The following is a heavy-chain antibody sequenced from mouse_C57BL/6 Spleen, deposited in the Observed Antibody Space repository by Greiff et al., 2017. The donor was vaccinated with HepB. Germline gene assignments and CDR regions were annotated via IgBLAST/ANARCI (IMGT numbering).Heavy chain of an antibody. D-gene: IGHD1-1*01. V-gene: IGHV1-59*01. CDR3: ARSCPYYGSSPYYFDY. CDR1: GYTFTSYW. J-gene: IGHJ2*01. CDR2: IDPSDSYT. Sequence: QVQLQQPGAELVRPGTSVKLSCKASGYTFTSYWMHWVKQRPGQGLEWIGVIDPSDSYTNYNQKFKGKATLTVDTSSSTAYMQLSSLTSEDSAVYYCARSCPYYGSSPYYFDYWGQGTTLTVSS.